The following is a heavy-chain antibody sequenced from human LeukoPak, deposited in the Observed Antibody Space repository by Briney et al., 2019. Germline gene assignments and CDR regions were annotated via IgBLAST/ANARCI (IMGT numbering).Heavy chain of an antibody. CDR2: IYTSGST. D-gene: IGHD3-10*01. V-gene: IGHV4-38-2*02. CDR1: GYSISSGYY. Sequence: SETLSLTCTVSGYSISSGYYWGWIRQPPGKGLEWIGRIYTSGSTNYNPSLKSRVTMSVDTSKNQFSLRLSSVTAADTAVYYCARSGSGSYDFDYWGQGTLVTVSS. CDR3: ARSGSGSYDFDY. J-gene: IGHJ4*02.